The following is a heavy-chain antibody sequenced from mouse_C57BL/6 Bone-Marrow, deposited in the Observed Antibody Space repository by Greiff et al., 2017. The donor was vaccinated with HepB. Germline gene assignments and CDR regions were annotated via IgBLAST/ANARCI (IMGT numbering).Heavy chain of an antibody. CDR3: AREYFDV. V-gene: IGHV1-18*01. CDR1: GYTFTDYN. Sequence: VQLKQSGPELVKPGASAKIPCKASGYTFTDYNMDWVKQSHGKSLERIGDINPNNGGTIYNQKFKGKATLTVDKSSSTAYMELRSLTSEDTAVYYCAREYFDVWGTGTTVTVAS. J-gene: IGHJ1*03. CDR2: INPNNGGT.